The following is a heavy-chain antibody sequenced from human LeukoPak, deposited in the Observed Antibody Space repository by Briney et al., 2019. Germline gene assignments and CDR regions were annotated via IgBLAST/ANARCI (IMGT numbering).Heavy chain of an antibody. V-gene: IGHV4-61*08. CDR3: ARAIDYGDYYFDY. CDR1: GGSISSGGYY. D-gene: IGHD4-17*01. J-gene: IGHJ4*02. CDR2: IYHSGST. Sequence: SETLSLTCTVSGGSISSGGYYWSWIRQPPGKGLEWIGYIYHSGSTNYNPSLKSRVTISVDTSKNQFSLKLSSVTAADTAVYYCARAIDYGDYYFDYWGQGTLVTVSS.